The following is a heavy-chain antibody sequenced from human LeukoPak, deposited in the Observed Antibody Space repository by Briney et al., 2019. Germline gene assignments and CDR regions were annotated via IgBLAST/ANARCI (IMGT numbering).Heavy chain of an antibody. V-gene: IGHV3-48*03. CDR2: ISSSGSTI. CDR3: ARENGDYADAFDI. J-gene: IGHJ3*02. D-gene: IGHD4-17*01. Sequence: PGRSLRFSCAASGFTFSSYEMNWVRQAPGKGLEWVSYISSSGSTIFYADSVQGRFTISRDNAKSSLYLQMNSLRGEDTAVYYCARENGDYADAFDIWGQGTMVTVSS. CDR1: GFTFSSYE.